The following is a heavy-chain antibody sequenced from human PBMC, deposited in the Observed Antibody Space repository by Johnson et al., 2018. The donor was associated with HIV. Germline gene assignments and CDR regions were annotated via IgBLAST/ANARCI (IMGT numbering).Heavy chain of an antibody. Sequence: VQLVESGGGLVKPGGSLRLSCAASGFTFNNAWMSWVRQAPGKGLEWVGHIKSKTDGGATDYPAPVKDGFSTSSDDSKNTLYLQMNSLRAEDTAGYYCAREALPRGLQSSFGGAFDIWGQGTMVTVSS. V-gene: IGHV3-15*05. CDR2: IKSKTDGGAT. CDR3: AREALPRGLQSSFGGAFDI. J-gene: IGHJ3*02. D-gene: IGHD4-23*01. CDR1: GFTFNNAW.